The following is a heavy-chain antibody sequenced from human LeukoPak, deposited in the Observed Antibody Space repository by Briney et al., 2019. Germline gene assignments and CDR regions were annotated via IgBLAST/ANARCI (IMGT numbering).Heavy chain of an antibody. CDR1: GGSISSGSYY. D-gene: IGHD3-10*01. Sequence: SETLSLTCTVSGGSISSGSYYWSWIRQPAGKGLEWIGRIYTSGSTNYNPSLKSRVTISVDTSKNQFSLKLSSVTAADTAVYYWGRDRKTMVGGVFIDYWGRGTLVTVSS. V-gene: IGHV4-61*02. J-gene: IGHJ4*02. CDR2: IYTSGST. CDR3: GRDRKTMVGGVFIDY.